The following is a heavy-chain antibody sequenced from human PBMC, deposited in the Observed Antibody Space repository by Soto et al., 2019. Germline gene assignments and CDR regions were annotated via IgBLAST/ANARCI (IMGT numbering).Heavy chain of an antibody. CDR1: AVSVSRDY. J-gene: IGHJ4*02. D-gene: IGHD5-18*01. CDR3: VGSLMSRAMESFDY. CDR2: ISYTVDA. V-gene: IGHV4-59*02. Sequence: TRSITCLVSAVSVSRDYWGLVRHYPGEGLEWIAHISYTVDASYNPSLKSRVTISLDTSKNQIALSLMSVTAADTAVYYCVGSLMSRAMESFDYWGQGTLVTVSS.